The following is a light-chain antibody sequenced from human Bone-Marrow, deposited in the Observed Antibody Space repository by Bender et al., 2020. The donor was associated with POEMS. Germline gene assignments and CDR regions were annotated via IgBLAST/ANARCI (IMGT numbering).Light chain of an antibody. V-gene: IGLV1-36*01. CDR1: SSNIGNHG. Sequence: QSVLIQPPSASATPGQRVTIPCSGSSSNIGNHGVNCYQQLPGEAPKLLIYYDDLLTPGVPDRFSASKSGTSASLAISGLQSEDEALYYCSAWDDSLGGWVFGGGTKLTVL. CDR2: YDD. CDR3: SAWDDSLGGWV. J-gene: IGLJ3*02.